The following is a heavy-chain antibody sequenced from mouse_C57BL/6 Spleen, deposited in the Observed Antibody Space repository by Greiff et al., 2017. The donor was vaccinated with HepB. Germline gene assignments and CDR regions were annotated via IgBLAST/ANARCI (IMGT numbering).Heavy chain of an antibody. V-gene: IGHV5-16*01. CDR3: ARVYYDYDWGRMDY. Sequence: EVKLMESEGGLVQPGSSMKLSCTASGFTFSDYYMAWVRQVPEKGLEWVANINYDGSSTYYLDSLKSRFIISRDNAKNILYLQMSSLKSEDTATYYCARVYYDYDWGRMDYWGQGTSVTVSS. CDR2: INYDGSST. CDR1: GFTFSDYY. D-gene: IGHD2-4*01. J-gene: IGHJ4*01.